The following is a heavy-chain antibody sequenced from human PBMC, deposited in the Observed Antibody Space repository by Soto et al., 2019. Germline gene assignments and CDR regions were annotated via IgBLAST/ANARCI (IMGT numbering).Heavy chain of an antibody. J-gene: IGHJ3*02. D-gene: IGHD3-16*01. CDR3: AKDPPYDYIWGSYGDAAFDI. CDR2: ISGSGGST. V-gene: IGHV3-23*01. CDR1: GFTFSSYA. Sequence: EVQLLESGGGLVQPGGSLRLSCAASGFTFSSYAMSWVRQAPGKGLEWVSAISGSGGSTYYADSVKGRFTISRDNSKNTLYLQMNSLRAEDTAVYYCAKDPPYDYIWGSYGDAAFDIWGQGTMVTVSS.